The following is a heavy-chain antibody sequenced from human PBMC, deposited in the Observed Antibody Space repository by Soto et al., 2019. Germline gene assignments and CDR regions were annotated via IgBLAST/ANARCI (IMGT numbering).Heavy chain of an antibody. CDR3: ARDKFSGNYYLKGVTYLFHH. V-gene: IGHV3-7*03. Sequence: LGGSLRLSCAASGFTFTDYWMSWVRQAPGKGLEWVANLNQAGSEKNYVDSVKGRFSISRDNAKNSVYLQLNSLRAEDTAVYYCARDKFSGNYYLKGVTYLFHHWGQGA. CDR2: LNQAGSEK. J-gene: IGHJ4*02. CDR1: GFTFTDYW. D-gene: IGHD1-26*01.